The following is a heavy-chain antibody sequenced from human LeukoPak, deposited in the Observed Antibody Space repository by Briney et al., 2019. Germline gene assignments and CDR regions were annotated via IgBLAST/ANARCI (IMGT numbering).Heavy chain of an antibody. CDR2: INHSGST. V-gene: IGHV4-34*01. D-gene: IGHD3-3*02. J-gene: IGHJ4*02. CDR3: ARGVTGISLDY. Sequence: PSETLSLTCAVYGGSFSGYYWSWIRQPPGKGLEWIGEINHSGSTNYNPSLKSRVTISVDTSKNQFSLKLSSVTAADTAVYYCARGVTGISLDYWGQGTLVTVSS. CDR1: GGSFSGYY.